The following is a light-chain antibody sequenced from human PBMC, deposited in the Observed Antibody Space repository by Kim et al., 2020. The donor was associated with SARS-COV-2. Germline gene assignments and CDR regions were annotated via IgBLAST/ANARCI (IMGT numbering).Light chain of an antibody. Sequence: MSPGQTASITCSGDKLGDKYACWYQQKPGQSPVLVIYQDSKRPSGIPERFSGSNSGNTATLTISGTQAMDEADYYCQAWDSSTGVFGGGTQLTVL. V-gene: IGLV3-1*01. CDR3: QAWDSSTGV. J-gene: IGLJ3*02. CDR2: QDS. CDR1: KLGDKY.